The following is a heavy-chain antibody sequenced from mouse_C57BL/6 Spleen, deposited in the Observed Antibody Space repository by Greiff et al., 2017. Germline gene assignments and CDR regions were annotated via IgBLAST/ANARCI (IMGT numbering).Heavy chain of an antibody. D-gene: IGHD1-1*01. CDR2: IYPGDGDT. V-gene: IGHV1-80*01. CDR3: ARSDYYGSSWYFDV. J-gene: IGHJ1*03. CDR1: GYAFSSYW. Sequence: QVQLQQSGAELVKPGASVKISCKASGYAFSSYWMNWVKQRPGKGLEWIGQIYPGDGDTNYNGKFKGKATLTADKSSSTAYMQLSSLTSEDSAVYFCARSDYYGSSWYFDVWGTGTTVTVSS.